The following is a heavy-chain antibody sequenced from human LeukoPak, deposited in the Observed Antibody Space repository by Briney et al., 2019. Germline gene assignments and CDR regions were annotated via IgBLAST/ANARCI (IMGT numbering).Heavy chain of an antibody. D-gene: IGHD3-10*02. Sequence: GSLRLSCAASGFTFSSYEMNWVRQAPGKGLEWVSYISSSGSTIYYADSVKGRFTISRDNAKNSLYLQMNSLRAEDTAVYYCAELGITMIGGAWGKGTTVTISS. CDR2: ISSSGSTI. V-gene: IGHV3-48*03. CDR1: GFTFSSYE. J-gene: IGHJ6*04. CDR3: AELGITMIGGA.